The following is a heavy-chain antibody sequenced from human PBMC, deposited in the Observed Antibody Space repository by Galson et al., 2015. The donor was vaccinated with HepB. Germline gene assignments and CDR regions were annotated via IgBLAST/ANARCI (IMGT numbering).Heavy chain of an antibody. Sequence: SLRLSCAASGFTFSSYALSWVRQAPGEGLEWVSAISVGGSTHYADSVKGRFTISRDSSKNTVYLQMNSPRAEDTALYYCAKRYTTSSGGHFDYWGQGALVTVSS. CDR2: ISVGGST. CDR3: AKRYTTSSGGHFDY. J-gene: IGHJ4*02. D-gene: IGHD2-15*01. CDR1: GFTFSSYA. V-gene: IGHV3-23*01.